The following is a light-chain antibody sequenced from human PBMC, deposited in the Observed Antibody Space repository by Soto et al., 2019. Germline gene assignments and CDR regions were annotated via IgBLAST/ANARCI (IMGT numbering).Light chain of an antibody. V-gene: IGLV2-14*01. Sequence: QSVLTQPASVSGSPGQSITISCAGTSSDVGGYNSVSWYQQHPGKAPKLVIYEVTNRPSGISNRFSGSKSGNTASLTISGLQAEDDADYYCSSYTSSSTRVFGTGTKVTVL. J-gene: IGLJ1*01. CDR2: EVT. CDR1: SSDVGGYNS. CDR3: SSYTSSSTRV.